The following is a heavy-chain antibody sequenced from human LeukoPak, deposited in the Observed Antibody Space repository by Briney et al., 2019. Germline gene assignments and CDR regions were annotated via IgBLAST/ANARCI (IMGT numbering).Heavy chain of an antibody. CDR2: ISSSSRYI. CDR1: GFTFSTYS. J-gene: IGHJ4*02. V-gene: IGHV3-21*01. D-gene: IGHD2-15*01. Sequence: GGSLRLSCAASGFTFSTYSMIWVRQAPGKGLEWVSSISSSSRYIYYADSMRGRFTISRDNAKNSLYLQMNSLRAEDTAVYYCARDGGRKDDYWGQGTLVTVSS. CDR3: ARDGGRKDDY.